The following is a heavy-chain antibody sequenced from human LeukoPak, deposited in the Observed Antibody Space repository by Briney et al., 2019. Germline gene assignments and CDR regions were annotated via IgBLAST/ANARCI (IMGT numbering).Heavy chain of an antibody. J-gene: IGHJ3*02. CDR1: RYSISSGFY. CDR2: IYSSGST. Sequence: SETLSLTCTVSRYSISSGFYRGWIRQPPGKGLEWIGSIYSSGSTYYNPSLKSRVTISVDTSKNQFSLKLSSVTAADTAVYYCASLYNDCTNGVCPDDAFDIWGQGTMVTVSS. V-gene: IGHV4-38-2*02. D-gene: IGHD2-8*01. CDR3: ASLYNDCTNGVCPDDAFDI.